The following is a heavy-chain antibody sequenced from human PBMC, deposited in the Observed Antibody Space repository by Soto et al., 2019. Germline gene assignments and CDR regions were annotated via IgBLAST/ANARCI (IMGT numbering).Heavy chain of an antibody. J-gene: IGHJ5*01. V-gene: IGHV3-9*01. CDR1: GFRFEEFA. CDR2: ISWNSGNI. CDR3: AKDTSSSWFNWFDS. Sequence: EVQLVESGGGLVQPGGSLRLSCAASGFRFEEFAMNWVRQVPGKGLEWVSGISWNSGNIDYGDSMKGRFTISRDNAKKSLYLQMNSLRAEDTAFYYCAKDTSSSWFNWFDSWGQGTLVTVSS. D-gene: IGHD2-2*01.